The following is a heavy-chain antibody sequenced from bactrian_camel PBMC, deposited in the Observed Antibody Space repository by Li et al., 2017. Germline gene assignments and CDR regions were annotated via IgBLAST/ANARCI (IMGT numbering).Heavy chain of an antibody. CDR1: TFLLRGYA. V-gene: IGHV3S35*01. CDR2: ISPDGSST. J-gene: IGHJ4*01. D-gene: IGHD3*01. Sequence: DVQLVESGGGVVQPGGSLTLSCVASTFLLRGYAMSWVRRAPGKDLEWVASISPDGSSTDYSDSVKGRFTISRDNAQNKVYLQMNSLKSEDTALYYCVKESTARGLDLAYWGPGTQITVS. CDR3: VKESTARGLDLAY.